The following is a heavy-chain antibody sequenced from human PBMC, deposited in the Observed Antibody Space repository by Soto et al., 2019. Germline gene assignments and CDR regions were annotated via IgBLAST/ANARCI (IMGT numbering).Heavy chain of an antibody. V-gene: IGHV1-69*01. J-gene: IGHJ4*02. Sequence: QVQLVQSGAEVKKPGSSVKVSCKASGGTFSSYAISWVRQAPGQGLEWMGGIIPIFGTANYAQKFQGRVTITADESTSTAYMEMSSQRSEDTAVYYCARSVRFLEWLLDFDYWGQGTLVTVSS. CDR3: ARSVRFLEWLLDFDY. CDR1: GGTFSSYA. D-gene: IGHD3-3*01. CDR2: IIPIFGTA.